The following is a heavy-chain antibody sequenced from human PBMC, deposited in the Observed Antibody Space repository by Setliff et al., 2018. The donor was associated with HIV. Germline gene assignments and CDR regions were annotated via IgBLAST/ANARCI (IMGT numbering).Heavy chain of an antibody. CDR3: MRGRSITIFGVAYFDF. D-gene: IGHD3-3*01. CDR1: GYSISTAYY. J-gene: IGHJ4*02. Sequence: SSETLSLTCAVSGYSISTAYYWGWIRQPPGKGLEWIGSVYHSGTTYYNPSLKSRVTISVDMSNNQFSLKVTSVTAADTAVYYCMRGRSITIFGVAYFDFWGQGTQVTSPQ. CDR2: VYHSGTT. V-gene: IGHV4-38-2*01.